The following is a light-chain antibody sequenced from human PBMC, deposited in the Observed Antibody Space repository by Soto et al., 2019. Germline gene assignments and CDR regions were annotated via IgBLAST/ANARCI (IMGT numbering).Light chain of an antibody. CDR2: DND. V-gene: IGLV1-51*01. CDR1: SSNIGDNY. J-gene: IGLJ6*01. Sequence: QSVLTQPPSVSATPGQQVTISCSGSSSNIGDNYVSWYQHLPGTAPKLLVYDNDRRPSGIPGRFSGSKSGTSATLVITGLQTADEADYYCGAWGDGLDGGSVFGTGTKLTVL. CDR3: GAWGDGLDGGSV.